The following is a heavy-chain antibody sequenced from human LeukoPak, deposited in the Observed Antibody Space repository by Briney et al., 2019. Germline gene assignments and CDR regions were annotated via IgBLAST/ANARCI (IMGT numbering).Heavy chain of an antibody. CDR1: GGSISSYY. CDR2: IYTSGST. CDR3: ARAGRGGYCSTTSCYPPNFDY. J-gene: IGHJ4*02. Sequence: SETLSLTCTVSGGSISSYYWSWLRQPAGKGLEWIGRIYTSGSTNYNPSLKSRVTMSVDTSKNQFSLKLSSVTAADTAVYYCARAGRGGYCSTTSCYPPNFDYWGQGTLVTVSS. V-gene: IGHV4-4*07. D-gene: IGHD2-2*01.